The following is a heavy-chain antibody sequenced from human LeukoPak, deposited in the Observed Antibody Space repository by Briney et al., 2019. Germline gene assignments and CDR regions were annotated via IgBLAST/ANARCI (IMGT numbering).Heavy chain of an antibody. J-gene: IGHJ5*02. CDR2: IRYDGSNK. Sequence: GGSLRLSCAASGFTFSSYGMHWVRQAPGKGLEWVAFIRYDGSNKYYADSVKGRFTISRDNSKNTLYLQMNSLRAEDTAVYYCAKDSLPFGRGRNWFDPWGQGTLVTVSS. V-gene: IGHV3-30*02. D-gene: IGHD3-10*01. CDR1: GFTFSSYG. CDR3: AKDSLPFGRGRNWFDP.